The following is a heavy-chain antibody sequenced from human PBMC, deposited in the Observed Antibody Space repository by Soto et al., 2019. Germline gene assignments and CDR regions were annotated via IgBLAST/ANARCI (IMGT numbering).Heavy chain of an antibody. CDR2: ITNTGLTT. Sequence: PGGSLRLSCAASGFGFITHALTWVRQGPGKGLEWLSSITNTGLTTHYADSVKGRFTISRENYRNTLHLQLNNLTVDDTAIYYCAKGFHYRDTTHIDHWGQGTLVTVSS. D-gene: IGHD4-17*01. CDR1: GFGFITHA. J-gene: IGHJ4*02. V-gene: IGHV3-23*01. CDR3: AKGFHYRDTTHIDH.